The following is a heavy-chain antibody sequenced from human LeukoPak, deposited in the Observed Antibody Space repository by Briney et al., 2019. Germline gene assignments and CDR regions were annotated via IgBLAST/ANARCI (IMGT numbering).Heavy chain of an antibody. CDR3: AGHIVVVPAGIVLFDP. D-gene: IGHD2-2*01. CDR2: IYYSWST. CDR1: GGSFSSYY. V-gene: IGHV4-59*08. Sequence: ETLSLTCTVSGGSFSSYYWSWIRPPPGQGLEWIGYIYYSWSTNYNPSPTSRVTISVDTSKNPFSLTLSSVTAADTAVYYCAGHIVVVPAGIVLFDPWGQGTLVTVSS. J-gene: IGHJ5*02.